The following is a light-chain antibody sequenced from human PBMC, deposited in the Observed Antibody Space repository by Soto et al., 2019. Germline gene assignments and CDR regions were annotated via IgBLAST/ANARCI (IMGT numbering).Light chain of an antibody. CDR2: DAS. Sequence: ENVLTQSPVTLSLSPGERAALSCRASQSVRSNSLSWYQQKPGQAPRLLIYDASSRATGTPDRFSGSGSGTDFTLNISRLEPEDFAVYYCQQYGASSITFGQGTRLEIK. CDR3: QQYGASSIT. J-gene: IGKJ5*01. CDR1: QSVRSNS. V-gene: IGKV3-20*01.